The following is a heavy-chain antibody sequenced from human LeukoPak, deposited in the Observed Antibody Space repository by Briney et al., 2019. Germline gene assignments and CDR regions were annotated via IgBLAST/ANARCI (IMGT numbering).Heavy chain of an antibody. CDR1: GGSISGSNW. Sequence: NPSGTLSLTCAVSGGSISGSNWWSWVRQSPGKGLGWIGEIYHSGSTNYNPSLKSRITISVDKSKNQFSLKLSSVTAADTAVYYCARPRQGYGRGYYFDSWGQGTLVTVSS. CDR3: ARPRQGYGRGYYFDS. V-gene: IGHV4-4*02. J-gene: IGHJ4*02. CDR2: IYHSGST. D-gene: IGHD2-15*01.